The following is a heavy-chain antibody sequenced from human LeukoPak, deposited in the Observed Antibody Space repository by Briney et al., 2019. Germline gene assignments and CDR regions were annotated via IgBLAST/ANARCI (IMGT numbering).Heavy chain of an antibody. V-gene: IGHV4-4*09. D-gene: IGHD2-2*01. CDR3: ARRGYCSSTSCLYFDY. J-gene: IGHJ4*02. Sequence: PSETLSLTCTVSGGSISSYYWSWIRQPPGKGLEWIGYIYTSGSTNYNPSLKSRVTISVDTSKNQFSLKLSSVTAADTAVYYCARRGYCSSTSCLYFDYWGQGTLVTVSS. CDR2: IYTSGST. CDR1: GGSISSYY.